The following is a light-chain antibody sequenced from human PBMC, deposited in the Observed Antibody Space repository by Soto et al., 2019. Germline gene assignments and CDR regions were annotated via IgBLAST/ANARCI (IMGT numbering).Light chain of an antibody. Sequence: DIQMTQSPSSLSSSVGDRVTLTCRASESISTWLAWYQQKPGKAPKLLIYGASSLESGVPPRLSGDGSETDFTLTISSLQRDDFGTYYCQQYSRLWSFGQGTKVDIK. J-gene: IGKJ1*01. CDR1: ESISTW. V-gene: IGKV1-5*03. CDR2: GAS. CDR3: QQYSRLWS.